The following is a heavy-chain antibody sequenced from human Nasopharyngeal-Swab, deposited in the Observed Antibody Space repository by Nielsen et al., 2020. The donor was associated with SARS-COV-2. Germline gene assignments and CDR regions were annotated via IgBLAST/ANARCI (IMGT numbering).Heavy chain of an antibody. J-gene: IGHJ3*02. Sequence: WVRQAPGQGLEWMGWINTNTGNPTYAQGFTGRFVFSLDTSVSTAYLQISSLKAKDTAVYYCASHYDSSGYYYRFLGAFDIWGQGTMVTVSS. CDR3: ASHYDSSGYYYRFLGAFDI. D-gene: IGHD3-22*01. V-gene: IGHV7-4-1*02. CDR2: INTNTGNP.